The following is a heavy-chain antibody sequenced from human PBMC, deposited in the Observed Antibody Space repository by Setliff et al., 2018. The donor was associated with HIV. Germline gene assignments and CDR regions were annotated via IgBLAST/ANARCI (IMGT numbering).Heavy chain of an antibody. V-gene: IGHV5-10-1*01. D-gene: IGHD5-12*01. CDR1: GYSFTSNW. CDR3: ASAGEWLPLDY. CDR2: IDPVDSST. J-gene: IGHJ4*02. Sequence: GESLKISCKASGYSFTSNWISWVRQMPGKGLEWMGRIDPVDSSTNYSPSFQGHVTISADKSISTAYLQWSSLKASDTAMYYCASAGEWLPLDYWGQGTLGTVSS.